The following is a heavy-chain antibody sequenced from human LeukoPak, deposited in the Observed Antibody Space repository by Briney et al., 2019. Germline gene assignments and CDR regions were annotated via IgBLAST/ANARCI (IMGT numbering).Heavy chain of an antibody. CDR2: ISGSGGST. J-gene: IGHJ4*02. Sequence: PGGSLRLSCAASGFTFSSYAMSWVRQAPERGLEWVSAISGSGGSTYYADSVKGRFTISRDNSKNTLYLQMNSLRAEDTAVYYCAKDDHGGSGWRDYFDYWGQGTLVTVSS. CDR3: AKDDHGGSGWRDYFDY. D-gene: IGHD6-19*01. V-gene: IGHV3-23*01. CDR1: GFTFSSYA.